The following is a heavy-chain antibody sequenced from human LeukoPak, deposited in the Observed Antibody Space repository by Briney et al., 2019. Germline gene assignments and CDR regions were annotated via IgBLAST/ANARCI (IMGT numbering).Heavy chain of an antibody. D-gene: IGHD6-13*01. V-gene: IGHV1-2*04. Sequence: ASVKVSCKASGYTFTDYYIHWVRQAPGQGLEWMGWINPNNGGTDYAQKFQGWVTMTRDTSISTAYMELSRLRSDDTAFYCCARERIVAAGEFDPWGQGTLVTVSS. CDR1: GYTFTDYY. CDR2: INPNNGGT. J-gene: IGHJ5*02. CDR3: ARERIVAAGEFDP.